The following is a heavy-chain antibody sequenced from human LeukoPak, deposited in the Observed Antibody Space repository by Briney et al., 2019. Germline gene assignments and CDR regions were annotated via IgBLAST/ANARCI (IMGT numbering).Heavy chain of an antibody. V-gene: IGHV3-7*01. CDR3: AGSSGFIPYH. CDR2: IKQDGSEE. Sequence: GGSLRLSCIGSGFTFSNFWMNWVRQAPGKGLEWVAIIKQDGSEEYYVDSVKGRFIISRDNVKNSLSLQMNSLRVEDSAVYFCAGSSGFIPYHWGQGTLVTVSS. CDR1: GFTFSNFW. J-gene: IGHJ1*01. D-gene: IGHD3-10*01.